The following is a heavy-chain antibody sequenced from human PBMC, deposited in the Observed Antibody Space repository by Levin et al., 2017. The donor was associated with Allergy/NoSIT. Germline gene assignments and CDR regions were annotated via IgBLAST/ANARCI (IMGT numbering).Heavy chain of an antibody. CDR2: ISSSGSDI. Sequence: GESLKISCAASGFTFSLYSFNWVRQFPGKGLQWVSSISSSGSDIFYADSVKGRFTIPRDNANNSVYLQMNSLRAEDTDLSYCATSLWVSSPAEYWGQGTLVTVSS. CDR1: GFTFSLYS. V-gene: IGHV3-21*04. D-gene: IGHD3-16*01. J-gene: IGHJ4*02. CDR3: ATSLWVSSPAEY.